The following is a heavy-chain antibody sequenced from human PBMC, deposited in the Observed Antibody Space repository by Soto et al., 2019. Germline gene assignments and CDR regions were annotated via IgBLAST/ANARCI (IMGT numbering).Heavy chain of an antibody. CDR3: ARSNLYSSSWYYYYYCIDV. D-gene: IGHD6-13*01. CDR2: IYPGDSNT. V-gene: IGHV5-51*01. CDR1: GYSFTTYW. J-gene: IGHJ6*02. Sequence: GQYLKISCKSSGYSFTTYWIGWVRQMPGKGLEWMGMIYPGDSNTRYSPSLQGQVTLSVNKSINTAYLRWSSLKASDTAMYYCARSNLYSSSWYYYYYCIDVWGPGPRGTVSS.